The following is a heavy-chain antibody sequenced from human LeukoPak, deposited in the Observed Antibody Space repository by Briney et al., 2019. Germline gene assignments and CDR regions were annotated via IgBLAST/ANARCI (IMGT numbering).Heavy chain of an antibody. D-gene: IGHD3-10*01. CDR1: GGPISSGAYY. V-gene: IGHV4-31*03. CDR3: CMAPSGSGNDYYCGY. J-gene: IGHJ4*02. Sequence: SQTLSLTGTVFGGPISSGAYYSSWIRQHPGKGLEWIGYIYYSGSTYYNPSLKSRVIISIDTSKNRFSLNLSSVTAADTPVYSCCMAPSGSGNDYYCGYWGQGTLVTVSS. CDR2: IYYSGST.